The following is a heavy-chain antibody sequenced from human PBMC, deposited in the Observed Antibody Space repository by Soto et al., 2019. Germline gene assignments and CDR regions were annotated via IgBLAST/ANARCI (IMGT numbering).Heavy chain of an antibody. CDR2: ISAYNGNT. CDR1: GYTFTSYG. V-gene: IGHV1-18*01. J-gene: IGHJ4*02. Sequence: QVQLVQSGTEVKKPGASVKVSCKASGYTFTSYGISWVRQAPGQGLEWMGWISAYNGNTHYAQKLQGRGTMTTDTSTSTANMQLRSLRSDDTAVSYCAREPNYFDYWGQGTLVTVSS. CDR3: AREPNYFDY.